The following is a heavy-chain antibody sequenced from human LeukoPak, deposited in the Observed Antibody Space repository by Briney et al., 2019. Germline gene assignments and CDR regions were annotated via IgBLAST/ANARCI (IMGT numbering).Heavy chain of an antibody. Sequence: GGSLRLSCAASGFTFSSYGMHWVRQAPGKGLEWVAVISYDGSNKYYADSVKGRFTISRDNSKNTLYLQLNSLRAEDTAIYYCAKDSLRKSIVGTTTRGFNDYWGQGTLVTVSS. CDR2: ISYDGSNK. J-gene: IGHJ4*02. CDR1: GFTFSSYG. CDR3: AKDSLRKSIVGTTTRGFNDY. D-gene: IGHD1-26*01. V-gene: IGHV3-30*18.